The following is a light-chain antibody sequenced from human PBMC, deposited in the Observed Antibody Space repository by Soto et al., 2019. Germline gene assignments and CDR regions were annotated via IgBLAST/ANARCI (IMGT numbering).Light chain of an antibody. Sequence: QSVLTQPPSASGSPGQSVAISCTGTSRDVGGYNYVSWYQQHPGKATKLMIYEVNKRPSGVPDRFSGSKSRNPASLTVSGLQAEDEADYYCSSYAGSSNVFGTGTKVTVL. CDR2: EVN. V-gene: IGLV2-8*01. CDR3: SSYAGSSNV. J-gene: IGLJ1*01. CDR1: SRDVGGYNY.